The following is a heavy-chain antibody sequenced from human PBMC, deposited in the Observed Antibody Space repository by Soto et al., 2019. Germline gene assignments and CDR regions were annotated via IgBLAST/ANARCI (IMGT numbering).Heavy chain of an antibody. CDR2: TYYRSKWYN. D-gene: IGHD5-12*01. V-gene: IGHV6-1*01. CDR3: ATDHRRYSGKHWGLYKWFHT. Sequence: SQTLSLTCAISGDSVSSNSAAWNWIRPSPSRGLEWLGRTYYRSKWYNDYAVSVKSRITINPDTSKNQFSLQLNSVTPEDTAVYYCATDHRRYSGKHWGLYKWFHTWGQGTLVTVSS. J-gene: IGHJ5*02. CDR1: GDSVSSNSAA.